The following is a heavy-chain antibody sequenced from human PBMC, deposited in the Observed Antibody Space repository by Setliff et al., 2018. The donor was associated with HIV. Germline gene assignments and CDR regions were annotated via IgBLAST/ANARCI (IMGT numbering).Heavy chain of an antibody. CDR1: GFTFSSYA. Sequence: GGSLRLSCAASGFTFSSYAVHWVRQAPGKGLEYVSVINNKGDSTYYADSVKGRFSISRDNSKNTLYLQMSSLRVEDTAVYYCVKAVIVVIPAAIFDYWGQGTLVTVSS. J-gene: IGHJ4*02. CDR3: VKAVIVVIPAAIFDY. CDR2: INNKGDST. V-gene: IGHV3-64D*06. D-gene: IGHD2-2*01.